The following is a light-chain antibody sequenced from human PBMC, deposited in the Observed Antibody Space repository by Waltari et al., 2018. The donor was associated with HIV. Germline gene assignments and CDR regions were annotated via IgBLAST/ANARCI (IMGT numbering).Light chain of an antibody. CDR1: QSINSW. V-gene: IGKV1-5*03. CDR2: KAS. CDR3: QQYNSDST. J-gene: IGKJ1*01. Sequence: DIQMTQSPSTLSASVGDRVTITCRASQSINSWLAWYQQKPGKAPKLLIYKASSLERGGPSRFSGSGSGTEFTLTISSLQPDDFATYYCQQYNSDSTFGQGTKVEIK.